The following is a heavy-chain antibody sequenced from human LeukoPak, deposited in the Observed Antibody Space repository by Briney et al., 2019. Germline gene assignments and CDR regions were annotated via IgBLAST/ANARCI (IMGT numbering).Heavy chain of an antibody. D-gene: IGHD2-15*01. Sequence: GGSLRLSCAASGFTFSSYGMHWVRQTPGKGLEWVAVISYDGSNKYYADSVKGRFTISGDNSKNTLYLQMNSLRAEDTAMYYCARDRGYCSVGNCYYFDYWGQGTLVTVSS. J-gene: IGHJ4*02. V-gene: IGHV3-30-3*01. CDR3: ARDRGYCSVGNCYYFDY. CDR1: GFTFSSYG. CDR2: ISYDGSNK.